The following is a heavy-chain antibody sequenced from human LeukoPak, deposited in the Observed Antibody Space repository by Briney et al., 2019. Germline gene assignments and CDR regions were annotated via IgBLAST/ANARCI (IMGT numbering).Heavy chain of an antibody. D-gene: IGHD3-10*01. CDR1: GYTFTSYA. Sequence: GASVKVSCKASGYTFTSYAMHWVRQAPGQRLEWMGWINAGNGNTKYSQKFQGSVTITRDTSASTAYMELSSLRSEDTAVYYCARGQPPMVRGVRFDYWGQGTLVTVSS. CDR3: ARGQPPMVRGVRFDY. J-gene: IGHJ4*02. CDR2: INAGNGNT. V-gene: IGHV1-3*01.